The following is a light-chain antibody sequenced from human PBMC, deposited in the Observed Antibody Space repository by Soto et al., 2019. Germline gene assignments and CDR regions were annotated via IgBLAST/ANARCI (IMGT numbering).Light chain of an antibody. CDR2: EGS. CDR3: CSYAGRTTWV. Sequence: QSVLTQPASVSGSPGQSITISCTGTSSDVGSYNLVSWFQQHPGKAPKLMIYEGSKWPSGVSNRFSGSKSGNTASLTISGLQAEDEADYYCCSYAGRTTWVFGGGTKLTVL. V-gene: IGLV2-23*01. J-gene: IGLJ2*01. CDR1: SSDVGSYNL.